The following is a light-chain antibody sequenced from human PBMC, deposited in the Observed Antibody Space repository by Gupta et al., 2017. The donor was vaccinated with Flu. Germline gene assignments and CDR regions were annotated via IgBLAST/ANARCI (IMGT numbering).Light chain of an antibody. V-gene: IGKV1-39*01. J-gene: IGKJ3*01. CDR2: TSS. Sequence: DIRMTQSPSSLSASVGDRVTITCRASQSITTFLNWYQQKPGKAPKLLISTSSILQSGVPSRFSGSGSGTDFTLTINGLKPEDFATYYCQESYSIPFTFGPGTKVDIK. CDR1: QSITTF. CDR3: QESYSIPFT.